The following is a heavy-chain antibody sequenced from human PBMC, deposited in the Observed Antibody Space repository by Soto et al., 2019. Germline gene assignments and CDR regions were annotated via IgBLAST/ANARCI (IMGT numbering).Heavy chain of an antibody. V-gene: IGHV4-59*11. CDR3: ARGGEGLDV. CDR2: IYSTGDA. J-gene: IGHJ6*02. Sequence: KASETLSLTCSVSGDSFTNHYWSWIRQAPGKGLEWIGYIYSTGDAKYTSSLQSRVTISVDAPKRQVSLSLTSVTAADTAIYYCARGGEGLDVWGPGTAVTVSS. D-gene: IGHD3-16*01. CDR1: GDSFTNHY.